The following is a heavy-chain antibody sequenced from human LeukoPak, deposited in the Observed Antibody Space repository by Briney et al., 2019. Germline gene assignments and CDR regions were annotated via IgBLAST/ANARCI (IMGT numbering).Heavy chain of an antibody. CDR1: GFTFSSYE. CDR2: ISSSGSTI. V-gene: IGHV3-48*03. J-gene: IGHJ6*02. CDR3: AREYLVVVTSSIRYYYGMDV. D-gene: IGHD2-21*02. Sequence: GGSLRLSCAASGFTFSSYEMNWVRQAPGKGRECGSYISSSGSTIYYADSVKGRFTISRDNAKNSLYLQMNSLRAEDTAVYYCAREYLVVVTSSIRYYYGMDVWGQGTTVTVSS.